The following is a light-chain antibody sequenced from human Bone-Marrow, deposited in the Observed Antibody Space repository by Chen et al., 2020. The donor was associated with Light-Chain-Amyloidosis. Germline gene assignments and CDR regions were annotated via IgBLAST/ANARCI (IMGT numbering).Light chain of an antibody. CDR2: DVS. V-gene: IGLV3-21*02. Sequence: SYVLTQPSSVSVAPGQTATIAWGGNNIGSTSVHWYQKTPGQAPLLVVHDVSDRPAGIPERLSRSNAGNTATLTISRVEAGDDADYYCQVWDRGSDRPVFGGGTKLTVL. J-gene: IGLJ3*02. CDR1: NIGSTS. CDR3: QVWDRGSDRPV.